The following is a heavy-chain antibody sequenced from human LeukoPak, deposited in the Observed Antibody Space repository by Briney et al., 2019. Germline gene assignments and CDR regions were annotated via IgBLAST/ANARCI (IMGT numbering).Heavy chain of an antibody. CDR2: INSDGSIT. V-gene: IGHV3-74*01. Sequence: PGRSLRLSCAASGFTFSNFGMHWVRQAPGKGLVWVSHINSDGSITSYADSVKGRFTISRDNAKNTLYLQMNSLRAEDTAVYYCARDAVDTANAVWGQGTTVTVSS. CDR1: GFTFSNFG. J-gene: IGHJ6*02. D-gene: IGHD5-18*01. CDR3: ARDAVDTANAV.